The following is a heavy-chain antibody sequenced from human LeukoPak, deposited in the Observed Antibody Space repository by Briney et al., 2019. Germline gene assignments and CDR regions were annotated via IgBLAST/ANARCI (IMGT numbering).Heavy chain of an antibody. Sequence: PGGSLRLSCAASGFTFSSYSMNWVRQAPGKGLEWVSSISSSSSYIYYADSVKGRFIISRDNDKNSLYLQMNSLRAEDTAVYYCARDIAVAGRNDFDYWGQGTLVTVSS. D-gene: IGHD6-19*01. CDR3: ARDIAVAGRNDFDY. J-gene: IGHJ4*02. CDR1: GFTFSSYS. V-gene: IGHV3-21*01. CDR2: ISSSSSYI.